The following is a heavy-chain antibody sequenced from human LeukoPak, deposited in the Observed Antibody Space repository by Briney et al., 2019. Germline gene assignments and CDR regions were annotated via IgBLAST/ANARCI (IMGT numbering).Heavy chain of an antibody. CDR3: AKGPYTYSFDI. CDR2: ISWNSGSI. D-gene: IGHD3-10*01. V-gene: IGHV3-9*01. CDR1: GFTFDDYA. J-gene: IGHJ3*02. Sequence: GRSLRLSCAASGFTFDDYAMHWVRQAPGKGLEWVSGISWNSGSIGYADSVKGRFTISRDNAKNSLYLQMNSLRAEDTALYYCAKGPYTYSFDIWGQGTMVTVSS.